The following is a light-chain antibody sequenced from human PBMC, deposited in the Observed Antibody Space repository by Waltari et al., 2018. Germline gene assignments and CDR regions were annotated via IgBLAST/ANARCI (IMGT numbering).Light chain of an antibody. V-gene: IGLV2-14*01. CDR1: SSDIGGFDY. CDR2: NVS. Sequence: QSALTQPASVSGSPGQSITISCTGTSSDIGGFDYVSWYQQHPGKVPRLVIHNVSQRPPGVSNRFSGSKSGNTASLPISGLQAEDEADYYCISYTSRTTYVFGTGTKVTVL. CDR3: ISYTSRTTYV. J-gene: IGLJ1*01.